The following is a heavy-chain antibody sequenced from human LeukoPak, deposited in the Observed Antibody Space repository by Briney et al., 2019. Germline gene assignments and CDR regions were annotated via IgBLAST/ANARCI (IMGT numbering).Heavy chain of an antibody. V-gene: IGHV3-23*01. D-gene: IGHD3-10*01. CDR2: ISGSGGST. J-gene: IGHJ4*02. CDR1: GFTFDDYT. Sequence: GGSLRPSCAASGFTFDDYTMHWVRQAPGKGLEWVSAISGSGGSTYYADSVKGRFTISRDNSKNTLYLQMNSLRAEDTAVYYCAKDPAYGSGSHRERFDYWGQGTLVTVSS. CDR3: AKDPAYGSGSHRERFDY.